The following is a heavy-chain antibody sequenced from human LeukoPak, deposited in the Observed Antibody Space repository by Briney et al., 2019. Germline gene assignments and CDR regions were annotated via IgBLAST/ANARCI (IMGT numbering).Heavy chain of an antibody. CDR2: ISWNSGSI. Sequence: SSGGYYWSWIRQHPGKGLEWVSGISWNSGSIGYADSVKGRFTISRDNAKNSLYLQMNSLRAEDTALYYCAKGDGDYWGQGTLVTVSS. D-gene: IGHD6-6*01. CDR3: AKGDGDY. V-gene: IGHV3-9*01. J-gene: IGHJ4*02. CDR1: SSGGYY.